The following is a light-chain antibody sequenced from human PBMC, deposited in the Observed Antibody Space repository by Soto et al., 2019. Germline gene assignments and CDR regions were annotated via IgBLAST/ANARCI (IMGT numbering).Light chain of an antibody. CDR1: QSVGSK. CDR2: EAS. J-gene: IGKJ1*01. V-gene: IGKV3-15*01. Sequence: EILITQSPATLAASPGERATLSCRASQSVGSKLAWYQQKPGQPPRLVMFEASIRATGVPARFSGGGSGTEFTLTISSLQSEDFALYYCQQYEKWPPTTFGQGTKVAIK. CDR3: QQYEKWPPTT.